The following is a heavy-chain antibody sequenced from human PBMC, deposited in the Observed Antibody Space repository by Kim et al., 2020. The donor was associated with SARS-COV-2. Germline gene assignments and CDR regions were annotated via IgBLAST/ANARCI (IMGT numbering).Heavy chain of an antibody. Sequence: VTISVDTSKNQFSLKLSSVTAADTAVYYCARGLGAMVRGVIPNGSWFDPWGQGILVTVSS. V-gene: IGHV4-34*01. J-gene: IGHJ5*02. CDR3: ARGLGAMVRGVIPNGSWFDP. D-gene: IGHD3-10*01.